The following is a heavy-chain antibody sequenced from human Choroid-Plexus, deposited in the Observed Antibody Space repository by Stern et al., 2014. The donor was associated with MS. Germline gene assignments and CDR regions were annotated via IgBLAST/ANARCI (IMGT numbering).Heavy chain of an antibody. CDR1: GFTFGSWA. Sequence: VQLVESGGGVVQPGRPLRLSCVASGFTFGSWAMHWVRQAPGKGRGWGAGVSYDGSNKYYADSVKGRFTISRDNSQNTLYMQMSSLRPEDTAVYYCAKDRQYLTYFFDHWGQGSLVTVSS. D-gene: IGHD2/OR15-2a*01. CDR2: VSYDGSNK. V-gene: IGHV3-30*18. CDR3: AKDRQYLTYFFDH. J-gene: IGHJ5*02.